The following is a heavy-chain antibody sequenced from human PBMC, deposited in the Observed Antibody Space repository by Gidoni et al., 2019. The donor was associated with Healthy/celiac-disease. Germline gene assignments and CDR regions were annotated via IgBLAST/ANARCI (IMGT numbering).Heavy chain of an antibody. J-gene: IGHJ5*02. CDR2: CDPEDGET. Sequence: QLQLVQPGAEVKKPGASVKLSCQVSGYTLTELSMHWVRQAPGKGLEWMGGCDPEDGETIYAQKFQGRVTMTDDTSTDTAYMELSSLRSEDTAVYYCATTGIDCSGGSCLPWGQGTLVTVSS. CDR3: ATTGIDCSGGSCLP. D-gene: IGHD2-15*01. CDR1: GYTLTELS. V-gene: IGHV1-24*01.